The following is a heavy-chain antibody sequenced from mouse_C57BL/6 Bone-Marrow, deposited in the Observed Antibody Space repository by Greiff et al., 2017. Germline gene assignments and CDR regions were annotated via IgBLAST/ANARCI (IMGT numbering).Heavy chain of an antibody. CDR3: AREGDPWLYYFDY. Sequence: QVQLQQSGPGLVQPSQSLSISCTVSGFSLTSYGVHWVRQSPGKGLEWLGVIWSGGSTAYNAAFISSLSISKDNYNGQVFFKMNSLQADDTDIYYCAREGDPWLYYFDYWGQGTTLTVSA. J-gene: IGHJ2*01. CDR2: IWSGGST. V-gene: IGHV2-2*01. CDR1: GFSLTSYG. D-gene: IGHD3-3*01.